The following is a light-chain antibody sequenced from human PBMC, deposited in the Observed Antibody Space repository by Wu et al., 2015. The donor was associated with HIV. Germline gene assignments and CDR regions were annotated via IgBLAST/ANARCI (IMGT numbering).Light chain of an antibody. CDR2: GAS. CDR3: QQYNGFPYS. Sequence: EIVLTQSPGTLSLSPGERATLSCRASQSVSSSYLAWYQQKPGQAPGLLIHGASSRATGIPDRFSGSGSGTDFTLTISSLQPDDSATYYCQQYNGFPYSFGQGTKLEIK. CDR1: QSVSSSY. J-gene: IGKJ2*03. V-gene: IGKV3-20*01.